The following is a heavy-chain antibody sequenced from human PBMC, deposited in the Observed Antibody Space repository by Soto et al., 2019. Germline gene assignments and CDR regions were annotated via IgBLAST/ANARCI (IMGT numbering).Heavy chain of an antibody. V-gene: IGHV5-51*01. CDR2: INPADSDI. Sequence: GESLKISCQGSGYSFTSNWIGWVRQMPGKGLEWMGIINPADSDIKYSPSFQGKVTISADKSIGTAYLQWSSLRASDTAMYYCARHQRDDASRKIDCWGQGTLVTVSS. J-gene: IGHJ4*02. CDR1: GYSFTSNW. D-gene: IGHD3-16*01. CDR3: ARHQRDDASRKIDC.